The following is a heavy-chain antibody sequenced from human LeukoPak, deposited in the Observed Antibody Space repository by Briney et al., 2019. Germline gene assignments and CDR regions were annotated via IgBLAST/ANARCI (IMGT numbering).Heavy chain of an antibody. J-gene: IGHJ4*02. CDR2: IYHSGST. CDR1: GGSISSGGYS. CDR3: ARDDYYFDY. V-gene: IGHV4-30-2*01. Sequence: SETLSLTCAVSGGSISSGGYSWSWIRQPPGKGLEWIGYIYHSGSTYYNPSLKSRVTISVDRSKNQFSLKLSSVTAADTAVYYCARDDYYFDYWGQGTLVTVSS.